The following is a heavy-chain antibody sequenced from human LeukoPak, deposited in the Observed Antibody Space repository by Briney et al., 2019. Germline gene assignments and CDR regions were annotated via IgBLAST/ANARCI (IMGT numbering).Heavy chain of an antibody. CDR3: ARDPLYWFDP. CDR2: IYHSGST. V-gene: IGHV4-38-2*02. Sequence: SETLSLTCTVSGYSISSGYYWGWIRQPPGKGLEWIGSIYHSGSTYYNPSLKSRVTISVDTSKNQFSLKLSSVTAADTAVYYCARDPLYWFDPWGQGTLVPV. CDR1: GYSISSGYY. J-gene: IGHJ5*02.